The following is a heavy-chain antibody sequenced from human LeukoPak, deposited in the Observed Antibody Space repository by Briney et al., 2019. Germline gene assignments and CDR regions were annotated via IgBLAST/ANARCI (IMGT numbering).Heavy chain of an antibody. J-gene: IGHJ3*02. Sequence: SSVKVSRKASGFTFTNYNMHWVRRAPGQGLEWMGIINPSGGSTNSAHNFQARVTMTRDTSTSTVYMELSSLRPEDTAVYYCARVRDGYNDAYDMGGQGRMVTVPS. D-gene: IGHD5-24*01. V-gene: IGHV1-46*01. CDR1: GFTFTNYN. CDR3: ARVRDGYNDAYDM. CDR2: INPSGGST.